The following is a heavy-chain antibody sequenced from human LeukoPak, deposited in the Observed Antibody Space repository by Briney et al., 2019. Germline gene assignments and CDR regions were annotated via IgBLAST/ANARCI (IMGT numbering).Heavy chain of an antibody. CDR1: GFTFSNAW. CDR2: IKSKTDGGTT. J-gene: IGHJ4*02. Sequence: PGGSLRLSCAASGFTFSNAWMSWVRQAPGKGLEWVGRIKSKTDGGTTDYAAPVKGRFTISRDDSKNTLYLQMNSLKTEDTAVYYCTTVSDVKEPNHDYWGQGTLVTVSS. V-gene: IGHV3-15*01. CDR3: TTVSDVKEPNHDY. D-gene: IGHD1-14*01.